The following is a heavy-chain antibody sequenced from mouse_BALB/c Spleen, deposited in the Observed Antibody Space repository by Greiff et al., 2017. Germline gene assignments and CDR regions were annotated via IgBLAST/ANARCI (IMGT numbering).Heavy chain of an antibody. CDR3: ARTGNYPFDY. D-gene: IGHD2-1*01. Sequence: VQLQQSGPELMKPGASVKISCKASGYSFTSYYMHWVKQSHGKSLEWIGYIDPFNGGTSYNQKFKGKATLTVDKSSSTAYMHLSSLTSEDSAVYYCARTGNYPFDYWGQGTTLTVSS. J-gene: IGHJ2*01. CDR2: IDPFNGGT. CDR1: GYSFTSYY. V-gene: IGHV1S135*01.